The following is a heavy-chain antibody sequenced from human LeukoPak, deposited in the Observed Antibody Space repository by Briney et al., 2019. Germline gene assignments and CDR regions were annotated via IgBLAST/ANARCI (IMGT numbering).Heavy chain of an antibody. V-gene: IGHV4-39*07. J-gene: IGHJ4*02. D-gene: IGHD3-16*02. CDR3: ARVDVWGSYRFDY. CDR1: GGSISSSSYY. Sequence: SETLSLTCTVSGGSISSSSYYWGWIRQPPGKGLEWIGSIYYSGSTYYNPSLKSRVTISVDTSKNQFSLKLSSVTAADTAVYYCARVDVWGSYRFDYWGQGTLVTVSS. CDR2: IYYSGST.